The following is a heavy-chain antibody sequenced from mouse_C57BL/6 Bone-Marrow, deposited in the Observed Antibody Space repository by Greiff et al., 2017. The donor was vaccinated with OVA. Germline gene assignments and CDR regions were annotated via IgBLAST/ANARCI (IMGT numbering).Heavy chain of an antibody. D-gene: IGHD3-3*01. V-gene: IGHV1-62-2*01. Sequence: VKLQQSGAELVKPGASVKLSCKASGYTFTEYTIHWVKQRSGQGLAWIGWFYPGSGSIKYNENFKDKATLTADKSSSTVYMELSRVTSEVSAVYFCARHERGTFWFAYWGQGTLVTVSA. CDR2: FYPGSGSI. CDR1: GYTFTEYT. J-gene: IGHJ3*01. CDR3: ARHERGTFWFAY.